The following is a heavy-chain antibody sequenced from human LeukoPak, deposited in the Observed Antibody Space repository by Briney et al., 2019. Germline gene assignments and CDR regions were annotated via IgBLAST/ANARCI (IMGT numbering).Heavy chain of an antibody. D-gene: IGHD6-19*01. V-gene: IGHV4-59*01. CDR1: GGSISSYY. CDR2: IYYSGST. J-gene: IGHJ6*02. CDR3: ARWTYSSGFSGMDV. Sequence: SETLSLTCTVSGGSISSYYWSWIRQPPGKGLEWIGYIYYSGSTNYNPSFKSRVTISVDTSKNQFSLKLSSVTAADTAVYYCARWTYSSGFSGMDVWGQGTTVTVSS.